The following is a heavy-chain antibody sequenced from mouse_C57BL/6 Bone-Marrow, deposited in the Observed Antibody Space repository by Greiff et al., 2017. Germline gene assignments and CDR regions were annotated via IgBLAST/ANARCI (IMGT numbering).Heavy chain of an antibody. CDR3: ARGTSWDY. CDR2: IDPSDSEP. Sequence: QVQLQQPGAELVRPGSSVKLSCKASGYTFTSYWMHWVKQRPIQGLEWIGNIDPSDSEPHYNQKFKDKATLTVDKSSSTAYMQLSSLTSEDSAVYYCARGTSWDYWGQGTSGTVSS. V-gene: IGHV1-52*01. D-gene: IGHD3-3*01. J-gene: IGHJ4*01. CDR1: GYTFTSYW.